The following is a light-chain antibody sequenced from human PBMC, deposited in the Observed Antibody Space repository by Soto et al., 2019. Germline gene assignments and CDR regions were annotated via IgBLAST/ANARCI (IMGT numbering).Light chain of an antibody. CDR1: QSISSW. CDR3: QQYNSYSYT. Sequence: DIQMTQSPSTLSASVGDRVTITCRASQSISSWLAWYQQKPGKAPKLLIYKASSLESGVPSRFSGSGSGTEFTVTISSLQPDDFATYYCQQYNSYSYTCGQGTKLEIK. J-gene: IGKJ2*01. CDR2: KAS. V-gene: IGKV1-5*03.